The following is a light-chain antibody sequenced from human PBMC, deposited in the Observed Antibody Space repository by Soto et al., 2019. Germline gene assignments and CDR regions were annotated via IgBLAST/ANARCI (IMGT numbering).Light chain of an antibody. CDR2: QDS. CDR1: KLGDKY. Sequence: SYELTQPSSVSVSPGQTASITCSGDKLGDKYVCWYQQKPGQSPVLVIYQDSKRPSGIPERFSGSNSGSTATLTISGTQAVDDADYYCQAWVSSTVVFGGGTKVTVL. V-gene: IGLV3-1*01. CDR3: QAWVSSTVV. J-gene: IGLJ2*01.